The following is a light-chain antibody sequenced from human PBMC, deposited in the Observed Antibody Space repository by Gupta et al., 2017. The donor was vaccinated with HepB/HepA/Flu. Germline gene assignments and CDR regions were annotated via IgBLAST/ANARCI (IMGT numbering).Light chain of an antibody. J-gene: IGKJ2*04. V-gene: IGKV3-20*01. Sequence: EIVLTQSPGTLSLSPGERATLSCRASQSVSSSYLAWYQQKPGQAPRLPIYGASSRATGIPDRFSGSGSGTDFTLTISRLEPEDFAVYYCQQYGSSLCSFGQGTKLEIK. CDR1: QSVSSSY. CDR2: GAS. CDR3: QQYGSSLCS.